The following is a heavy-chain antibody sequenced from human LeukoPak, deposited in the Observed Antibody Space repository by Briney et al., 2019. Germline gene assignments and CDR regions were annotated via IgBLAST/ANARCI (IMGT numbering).Heavy chain of an antibody. J-gene: IGHJ4*02. CDR2: IKQDGSEK. CDR1: GFTFRSYW. D-gene: IGHD6-13*01. Sequence: GGSLRLSCAASGFTFRSYWMSWVRQAPGKGLEWVANIKQDGSEKYYVDSVKGRFTNSRDNAKNSLYLQMNSLRAEDTAVYYCASFIRQQLVHTDFDYWGQGTLVTVSS. CDR3: ASFIRQQLVHTDFDY. V-gene: IGHV3-7*02.